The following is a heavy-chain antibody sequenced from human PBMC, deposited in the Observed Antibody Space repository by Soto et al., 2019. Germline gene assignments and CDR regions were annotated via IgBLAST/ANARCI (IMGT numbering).Heavy chain of an antibody. J-gene: IGHJ3*02. Sequence: QVQLVQSGAEVKKPGSSVKVSCKASGGTFSSYAISWVRQAPGQGLEWMGGIIPIFGTANYAQKFQGRVTITADESTSTAYMELSSLRSEDTAVYYCAEGRRIPHSTLALHAFDIWGQGTMVTVSS. V-gene: IGHV1-69*01. CDR1: GGTFSSYA. CDR3: AEGRRIPHSTLALHAFDI. CDR2: IIPIFGTA.